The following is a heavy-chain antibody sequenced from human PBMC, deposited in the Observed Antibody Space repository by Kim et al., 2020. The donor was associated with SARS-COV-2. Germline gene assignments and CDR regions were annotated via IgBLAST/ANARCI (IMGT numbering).Heavy chain of an antibody. J-gene: IGHJ5*02. V-gene: IGHV1-8*01. CDR1: GYTFTSYD. Sequence: ASVKVSCKASGYTFTSYDINWVRQATGQGLEWVGWMNPNSGNTGYAQKFQGRVTMTRNTSISTAYMELSSLRSEDTAVYYCARGNRYFDTKNWFDPWGQGTLVTVSS. D-gene: IGHD3-9*01. CDR2: MNPNSGNT. CDR3: ARGNRYFDTKNWFDP.